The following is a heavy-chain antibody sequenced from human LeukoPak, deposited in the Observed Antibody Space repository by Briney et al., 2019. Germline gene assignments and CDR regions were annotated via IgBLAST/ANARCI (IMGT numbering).Heavy chain of an antibody. V-gene: IGHV4-38-2*02. J-gene: IGHJ4*02. CDR3: SRGKSRGSHIDY. CDR1: GYSISSDYY. Sequence: PSETLSLTCTVSGYSISSDYYWGWILQPPGKGLEWIGSIYHSGSTYYNPSLKSRLTISVDTSMNQLSLRLSSVTAADTAVYYCSRGKSRGSHIDYWGQGTLVTVSS. D-gene: IGHD1-26*01. CDR2: IYHSGST.